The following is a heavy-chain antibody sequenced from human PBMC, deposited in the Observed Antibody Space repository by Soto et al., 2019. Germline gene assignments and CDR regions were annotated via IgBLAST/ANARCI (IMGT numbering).Heavy chain of an antibody. D-gene: IGHD6-13*01. CDR1: GYTFTSYD. CDR3: ASAPPLRAAAGTTEGGVWFDP. CDR2: MNPNSGNT. Sequence: ASVKVSCKASGYTFTSYDINWVRQATGQGLEWMGWMNPNSGNTGYAQKFQGRVTMTRNTSISTAYMELSSLRSEDTAVYYCASAPPLRAAAGTTEGGVWFDPWGQGTLVTVSS. J-gene: IGHJ5*02. V-gene: IGHV1-8*01.